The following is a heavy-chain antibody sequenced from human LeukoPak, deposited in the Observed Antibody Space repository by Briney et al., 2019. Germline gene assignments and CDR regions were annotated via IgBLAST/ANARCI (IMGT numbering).Heavy chain of an antibody. V-gene: IGHV3-33*01. Sequence: GGSLRLSCAASGFTFSFYGMHWVRQAPGKGLEWVAVVWYDGSNKYYADSVKGRFTISRVNSKNTLFLQMNSLRAEDTAVYYCARDSYGMDVWGQGTTVTVSS. CDR2: VWYDGSNK. CDR1: GFTFSFYG. CDR3: ARDSYGMDV. J-gene: IGHJ6*02.